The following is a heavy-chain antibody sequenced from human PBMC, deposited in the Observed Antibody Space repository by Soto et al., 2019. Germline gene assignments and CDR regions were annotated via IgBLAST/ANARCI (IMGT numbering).Heavy chain of an antibody. CDR2: ISGSGGST. Sequence: GGSLRLSCAASGFTFSSYAMSWVRQAPGKGLEWVSAISGSGGSTYYADSVKGRFTISRDNSKNTLYLQMNSLRAEDTAVYYCAKDPPGIAVAGTHDAFDIWGQGTMVTVSS. CDR1: GFTFSSYA. D-gene: IGHD6-19*01. J-gene: IGHJ3*02. CDR3: AKDPPGIAVAGTHDAFDI. V-gene: IGHV3-23*01.